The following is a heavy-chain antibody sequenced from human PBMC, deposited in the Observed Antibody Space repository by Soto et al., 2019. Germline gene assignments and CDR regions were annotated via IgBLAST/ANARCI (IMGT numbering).Heavy chain of an antibody. CDR3: ASFPQSASSDY. Sequence: SETLSLTCTVSGGSISSGGYYWSWIRQHPGKGLEWLGYIYYSGRTNYNPSLKSRVTMSVDTSKNQFSLRLTSVTAADTAVYYCASFPQSASSDYWGQGTLVTVSS. CDR1: GGSISSGGYY. V-gene: IGHV4-31*03. D-gene: IGHD3-16*01. CDR2: IYYSGRT. J-gene: IGHJ4*02.